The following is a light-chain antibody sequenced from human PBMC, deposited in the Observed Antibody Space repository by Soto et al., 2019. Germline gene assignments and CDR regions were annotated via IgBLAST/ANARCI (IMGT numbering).Light chain of an antibody. J-gene: IGKJ2*01. CDR2: AAS. CDR1: KGMSTY. Sequence: IQLTQSPASLSASVGDRVTITCRASKGMSTYLAWYQQKPGKAPKLLIYAASTLQIGVQARFSGSGSGPDFTLNISILQPESFATYFCQRLHSYPYTFGQGTKLDIK. CDR3: QRLHSYPYT. V-gene: IGKV1-9*01.